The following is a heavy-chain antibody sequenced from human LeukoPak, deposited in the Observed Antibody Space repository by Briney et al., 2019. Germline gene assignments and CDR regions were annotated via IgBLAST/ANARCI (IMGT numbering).Heavy chain of an antibody. D-gene: IGHD3-16*02. J-gene: IGHJ5*02. CDR2: ISSSSSYI. CDR1: GFTFSSYS. V-gene: IGHV3-21*01. Sequence: GGSLRLSCAASGFTFSSYSMNWVRQAPGKGLEWVSSISSSSSYIYYADSVKGRFTISRDNAKNSLYLQMNSLRAEDTAVYYCARGAVISPFDPWGQGTLVTVSS. CDR3: ARGAVISPFDP.